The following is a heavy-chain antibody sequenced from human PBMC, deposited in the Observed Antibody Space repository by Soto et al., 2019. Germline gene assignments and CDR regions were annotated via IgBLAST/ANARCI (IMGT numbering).Heavy chain of an antibody. CDR2: SSAYTGNT. CDR1: GYTFTSYG. J-gene: IGHJ3*01. Sequence: QVQLVQSGAEVKKPGASVKVSCKASGYTFTSYGISWVRQAPGQGLESMRWSSAYTGNTNYAQKLKGRVTMTTETPISTDYLELRSMGSGDTAVYYYASDRRITLIVVVPDAFDLGGQGTMVRVSS. CDR3: ASDRRITLIVVVPDAFDL. V-gene: IGHV1-18*04. D-gene: IGHD3-22*01.